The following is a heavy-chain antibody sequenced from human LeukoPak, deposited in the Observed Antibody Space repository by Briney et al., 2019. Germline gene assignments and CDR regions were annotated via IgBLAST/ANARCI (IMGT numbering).Heavy chain of an antibody. CDR1: ENSFSDYS. CDR2: INHSGST. J-gene: IGHJ5*02. D-gene: IGHD3-22*01. Sequence: GSLRLSCVGSENSFSDYSMNWVRQAPGKGLEWIGEINHSGSTNYNPSLKSRVTISVDTSKNQFSLKLSSVTAADTAVYYCASLASGYPTPNWFDPWGQGTLVTVSS. V-gene: IGHV4-34*01. CDR3: ASLASGYPTPNWFDP.